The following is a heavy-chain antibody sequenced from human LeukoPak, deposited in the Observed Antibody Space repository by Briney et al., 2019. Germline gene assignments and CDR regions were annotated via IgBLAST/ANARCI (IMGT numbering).Heavy chain of an antibody. CDR2: SYSGGST. D-gene: IGHD1-1*01. CDR3: ARDPPNWNDGMDV. Sequence: GGSLRLFCGSSGFTVSSNYIGCVRDARGKGLEYGSVSYSGGSTYYAASVKGRFTISRDNSKNTLYLQMNSLRAEDTAVYYCARDPPNWNDGMDVWGQGTTVTVSS. V-gene: IGHV3-66*01. CDR1: GFTVSSNY. J-gene: IGHJ6*02.